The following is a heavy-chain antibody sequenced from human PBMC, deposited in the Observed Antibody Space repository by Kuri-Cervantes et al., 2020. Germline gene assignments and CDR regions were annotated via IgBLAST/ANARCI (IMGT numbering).Heavy chain of an antibody. V-gene: IGHV3-48*01. CDR2: ISSSGSTI. J-gene: IGHJ4*02. CDR1: GFTFSSYS. D-gene: IGHD3-10*01. Sequence: GGSLRLSCSASGFTFSSYSMNWVRQAPGKGLEWVSYISSSGSTIYYANSVKGRFTISRDNSKNTLYLQINSLRAEDTALYYCAKDHQGVVPDCFDSWGQGTLVTVSS. CDR3: AKDHQGVVPDCFDS.